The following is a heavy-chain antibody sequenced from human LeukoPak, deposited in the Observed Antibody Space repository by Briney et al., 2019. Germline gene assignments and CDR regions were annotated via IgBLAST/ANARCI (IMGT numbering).Heavy chain of an antibody. Sequence: GGSLRLSCAASGFTFRTYWMSWVRQALEKGLEWVANTKVDGSEEYYADSVKGRFTISRDNAKNSLSLQMNSLRAEDTAVYYCARDRGYSTFDIWGQGTMVTVSS. D-gene: IGHD2-15*01. J-gene: IGHJ3*02. CDR1: GFTFRTYW. CDR3: ARDRGYSTFDI. V-gene: IGHV3-7*05. CDR2: TKVDGSEE.